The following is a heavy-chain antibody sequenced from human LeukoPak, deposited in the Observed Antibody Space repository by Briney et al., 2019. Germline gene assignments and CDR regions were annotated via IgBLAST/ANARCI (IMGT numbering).Heavy chain of an antibody. CDR1: GGSISSYY. D-gene: IGHD5-18*01. CDR2: IYYSGST. V-gene: IGHV4-59*01. CDR3: ARDLGYGLDY. J-gene: IGHJ4*02. Sequence: SETLSLTCTVSGGSISSYYWSWIRQPPGKGLEWIGYIYYSGSTNYNPSLKSRVTISVDTSKNQFSLRLSSVTAADTAAYYCARDLGYGLDYWGQGTLVTVSS.